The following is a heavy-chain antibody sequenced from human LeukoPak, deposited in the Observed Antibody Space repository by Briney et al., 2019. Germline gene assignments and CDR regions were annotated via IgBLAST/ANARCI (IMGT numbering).Heavy chain of an antibody. Sequence: SETLSLTCAVYGGSFSGYYWSWIRQPPGKGLEWIGEINHSGSTNYNPSLKSRVTISVNTSKNQFALELSSVTGADTAVYYCASGWRADAFDIWGQGTMVTVSS. V-gene: IGHV4-34*01. J-gene: IGHJ3*02. CDR1: GGSFSGYY. CDR3: ASGWRADAFDI. CDR2: INHSGST.